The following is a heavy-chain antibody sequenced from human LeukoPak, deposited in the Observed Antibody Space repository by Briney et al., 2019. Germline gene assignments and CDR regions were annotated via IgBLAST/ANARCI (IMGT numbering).Heavy chain of an antibody. Sequence: PGGSLRLSCAASRFSVSSNYMNWVRRAPGKGLEWVSVMYSGGTTYYADSVKGRFTLSRDKSENTLYLQMNSLRAQDTAVYYCARGGNYYDRSGYYSGQALDIWGQGTMVTVSS. CDR2: MYSGGTT. D-gene: IGHD3-22*01. CDR1: RFSVSSNY. V-gene: IGHV3-53*01. CDR3: ARGGNYYDRSGYYSGQALDI. J-gene: IGHJ3*02.